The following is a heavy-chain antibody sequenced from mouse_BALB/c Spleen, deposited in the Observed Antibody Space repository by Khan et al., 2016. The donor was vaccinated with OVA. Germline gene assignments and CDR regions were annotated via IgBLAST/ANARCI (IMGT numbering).Heavy chain of an antibody. Sequence: QVQLKQSGPGLVAPSQSLSITCTISGFSLTNYGVHWIRQPPGKGLEWLVVIWSDGSTTYNSALKSRMTITKDNSKSQVFLQMNSLQTKDTAIYFCARQPYYHYNIMDYWGQGTSVTVSS. D-gene: IGHD2-10*01. J-gene: IGHJ4*01. V-gene: IGHV2-6-1*01. CDR3: ARQPYYHYNIMDY. CDR2: IWSDGST. CDR1: GFSLTNYG.